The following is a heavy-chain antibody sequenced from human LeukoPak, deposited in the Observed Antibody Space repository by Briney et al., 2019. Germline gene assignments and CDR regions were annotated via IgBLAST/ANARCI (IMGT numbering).Heavy chain of an antibody. J-gene: IGHJ4*02. D-gene: IGHD6-19*01. V-gene: IGHV1-69*05. CDR1: GGTFSSYA. CDR2: IIPIFGTA. CDR3: ARGRQWLVDY. Sequence: SVKVSCKASGGTFSSYAISWVRQAPGQGLEWMGGIIPIFGTANYAQKFQGRVTMTRNTSISTAYMELSSLRSEDTAVYYCARGRQWLVDYWGQGTLVTVSS.